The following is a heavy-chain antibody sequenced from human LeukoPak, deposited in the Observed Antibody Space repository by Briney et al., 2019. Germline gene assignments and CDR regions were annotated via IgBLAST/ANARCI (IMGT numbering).Heavy chain of an antibody. Sequence: GGSLRLSCAASGFTFSSYSMNWVRQAPGKGLEWVSSISSSSSYIYYADSVKGRFTISRDNAKNSLYLQMNSLKAEDTAVYYCARTDRTNNGPREWGQGALVTGSS. J-gene: IGHJ4*02. CDR2: ISSSSSYI. V-gene: IGHV3-21*04. D-gene: IGHD1/OR15-1a*01. CDR3: ARTDRTNNGPRE. CDR1: GFTFSSYS.